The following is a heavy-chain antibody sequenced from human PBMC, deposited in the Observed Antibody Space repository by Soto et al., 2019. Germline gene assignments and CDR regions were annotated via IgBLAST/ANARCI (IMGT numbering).Heavy chain of an antibody. D-gene: IGHD5-18*01. CDR1: GFTFDDYA. CDR2: ISWNSGRI. CDR3: AKDIGPYNYGYYHYYVTDV. J-gene: IGHJ6*02. V-gene: IGHV3-9*01. Sequence: EMQLVESGGNLVQPRRSLRLSCAASGFTFDDYAMHWVRQTPGKGLEWVSGISWNSGRIGYADSVKGRFTISIDNAKKSLDMPVNSLRAEDTALYYCAKDIGPYNYGYYHYYVTDVWGHVTTVTVSS.